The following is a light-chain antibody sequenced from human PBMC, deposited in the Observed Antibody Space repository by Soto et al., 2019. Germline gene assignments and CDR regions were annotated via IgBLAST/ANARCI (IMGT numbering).Light chain of an antibody. J-gene: IGKJ2*01. CDR1: QSVSNT. CDR2: GAS. Sequence: EIVMPQSPAPLSVSPGERATLSCRASQSVSNTLAWYQQKPGQTPRLLIYGASTRATGIPVRFSGSGSGTEFTLAISSLQSEDFAVYYCQQYNNWPPVTVGQGTKLEIK. V-gene: IGKV3-15*01. CDR3: QQYNNWPPVT.